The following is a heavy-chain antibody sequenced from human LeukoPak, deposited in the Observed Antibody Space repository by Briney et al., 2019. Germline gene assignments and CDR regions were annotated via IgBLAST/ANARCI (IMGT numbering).Heavy chain of an antibody. CDR3: ARGSPYYYDSSGYPLYYYGMDV. D-gene: IGHD3-22*01. V-gene: IGHV5-51*01. J-gene: IGHJ6*02. Sequence: GESLKISCKGSGYSFTSYWIGWVRQMPGKGLEWMGIIYPGDSDTRYSPSFQGQVTISADKSISTAYLQWSSLKASDTAVYYCARGSPYYYDSSGYPLYYYGMDVWGQGTTVTVSS. CDR2: IYPGDSDT. CDR1: GYSFTSYW.